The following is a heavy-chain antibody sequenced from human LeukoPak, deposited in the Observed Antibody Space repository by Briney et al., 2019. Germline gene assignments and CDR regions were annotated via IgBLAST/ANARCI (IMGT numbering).Heavy chain of an antibody. Sequence: SVKVSCKASGGTFSSYAISWVRQAPGQGLKWMGGIIPIFGTANYAQKFQGRVTITTDESTSTAYMELSSLRSEDTAVYYCARSRDGYKMFDYWGQGTLVTVSS. CDR1: GGTFSSYA. J-gene: IGHJ4*02. D-gene: IGHD5-24*01. CDR3: ARSRDGYKMFDY. CDR2: IIPIFGTA. V-gene: IGHV1-69*05.